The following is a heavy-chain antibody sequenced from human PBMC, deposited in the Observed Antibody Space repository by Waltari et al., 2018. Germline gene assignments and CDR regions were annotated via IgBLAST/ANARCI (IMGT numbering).Heavy chain of an antibody. CDR3: AREEYYYDSSGYYQEAFDI. CDR1: GGSFSGSY. J-gene: IGHJ3*02. CDR2: INHSGST. V-gene: IGHV4-34*01. Sequence: QVQLQQWGAGLLKPSETLSLTCAVYGGSFSGSYWSWIRQPPGKGLEWIGEINHSGSTNYNPSLKSRVTISVDTSKNQFSLKLSSVTAADTAVYYCAREEYYYDSSGYYQEAFDIWGQGTMVTVSS. D-gene: IGHD3-22*01.